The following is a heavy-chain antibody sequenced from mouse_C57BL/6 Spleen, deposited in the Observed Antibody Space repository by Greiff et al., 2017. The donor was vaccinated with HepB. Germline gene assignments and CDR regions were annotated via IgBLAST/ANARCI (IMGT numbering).Heavy chain of an antibody. CDR2: ISNGGGST. J-gene: IGHJ3*01. Sequence: EVKLVESGGGLVQPGGSLKLSCAASGFTFSDYYMYWVRQTPEKRLEWVAYISNGGGSTYYPDTVKGRFTISRDNAKNTLYLQMSRLKSEDTAMYYCARHDPDGYWFAYWGQGTLVTVSA. D-gene: IGHD2-3*01. CDR1: GFTFSDYY. V-gene: IGHV5-12*01. CDR3: ARHDPDGYWFAY.